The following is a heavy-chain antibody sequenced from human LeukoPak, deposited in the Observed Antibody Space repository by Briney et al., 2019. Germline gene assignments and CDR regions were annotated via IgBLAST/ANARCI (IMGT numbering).Heavy chain of an antibody. Sequence: PGGSLRLSCAASGFSVTSNHMNWVRQAPGKGLEWDSMIYTGGTTHYADSLNDRFTISRDDSINTLYLQMNSLRAEDTAVYYCARDSSSYYFDYWGQGTLVTVSS. J-gene: IGHJ4*02. V-gene: IGHV3-66*01. CDR2: IYTGGTT. D-gene: IGHD6-6*01. CDR1: GFSVTSNH. CDR3: ARDSSSYYFDY.